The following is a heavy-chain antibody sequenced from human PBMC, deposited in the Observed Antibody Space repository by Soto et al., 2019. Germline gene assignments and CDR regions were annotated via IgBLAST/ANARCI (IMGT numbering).Heavy chain of an antibody. J-gene: IGHJ5*02. V-gene: IGHV4-31*03. Sequence: QVQLQESGPGLVKPSQTLSLTCTVSGGSISSGGYYWSWIRQHPGKGLEWIGYIYYSGSTYYNPSLKSRVNISVDTSKNQYSLQLSSVTAADTAVYYCAREVGSSHLFDPWCQGTLVTVSS. CDR2: IYYSGST. CDR1: GGSISSGGYY. CDR3: AREVGSSHLFDP. D-gene: IGHD6-13*01.